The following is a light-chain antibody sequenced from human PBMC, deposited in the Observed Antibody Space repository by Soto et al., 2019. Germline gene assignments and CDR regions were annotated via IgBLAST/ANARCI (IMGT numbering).Light chain of an antibody. Sequence: QSALTQPASVSGSPGQSITISCTGTNNDVGAYNYVSWYQQHPGKAPKLMIYEVTHRPSGVSNRFSGSKSGNTASLTISGLQAEDEADYYCSSYTISNTLPFVFGTGTQLTVL. CDR2: EVT. V-gene: IGLV2-14*01. J-gene: IGLJ7*01. CDR3: SSYTISNTLPFV. CDR1: NNDVGAYNY.